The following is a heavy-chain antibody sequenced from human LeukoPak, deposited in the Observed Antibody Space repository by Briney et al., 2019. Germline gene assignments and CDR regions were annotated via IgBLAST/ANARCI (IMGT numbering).Heavy chain of an antibody. CDR2: IYYSGST. CDR1: GGSISSGDYY. Sequence: SETLSLTCTVSGGSISSGDYYWSWIRQPPGKGLEWIGYIYYSGSTYYNPSLKSRVTISVDTSKNQFSLKLSSVTAADTAVYYCVRKYSGYYYGMDVWGQGTTVTVSS. V-gene: IGHV4-30-4*01. CDR3: VRKYSGYYYGMDV. J-gene: IGHJ6*02. D-gene: IGHD3-22*01.